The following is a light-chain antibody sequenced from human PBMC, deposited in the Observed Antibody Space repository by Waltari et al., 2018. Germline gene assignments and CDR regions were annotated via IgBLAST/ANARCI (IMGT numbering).Light chain of an antibody. CDR3: QSYDTSLSVV. CDR1: GSNIGAGYD. CDR2: GST. V-gene: IGLV1-40*01. Sequence: QSVLTQPPSVSGAPGQRVTISCTGSGSNIGAGYDVHWYQQPPRAAPKLLIYGSTSRPLGLPDRFFGSTSGTSASLVIIGLQAEDEGDCYCQSYDTSLSVVFGGGTKLTVL. J-gene: IGLJ3*02.